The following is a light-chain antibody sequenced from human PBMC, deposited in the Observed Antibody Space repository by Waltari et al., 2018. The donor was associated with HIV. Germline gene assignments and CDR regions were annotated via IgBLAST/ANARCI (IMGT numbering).Light chain of an antibody. CDR1: QSVSSSY. J-gene: IGKJ4*01. V-gene: IGKV3-20*01. CDR2: GTS. CDR3: QQYGSSPQT. Sequence: EIVLTQSPGTLSLSPGERATLSCRASQSVSSSYLAWYQQKPGQAPRLLLYGTSNMATGIPDRFSGGGSGTDFTLTISRLEPEDSALYYCQQYGSSPQTFGGGTKVEIK.